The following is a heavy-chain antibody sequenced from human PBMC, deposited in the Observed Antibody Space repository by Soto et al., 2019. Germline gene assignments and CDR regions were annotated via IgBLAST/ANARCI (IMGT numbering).Heavy chain of an antibody. CDR1: GFTFSSYA. CDR2: ISGSGGST. CDR3: AKLWFGELSPNDY. Sequence: EVQLLESGGGLVQPGGSLRLSCAASGFTFSSYAMSWVRQAPGKGRGWVSAISGSGGSTYYADSVKGRFTISRDNSKNTLYLQMNSLRAEDTAVYYCAKLWFGELSPNDYWGQGTLVTVSS. D-gene: IGHD3-10*01. V-gene: IGHV3-23*01. J-gene: IGHJ4*02.